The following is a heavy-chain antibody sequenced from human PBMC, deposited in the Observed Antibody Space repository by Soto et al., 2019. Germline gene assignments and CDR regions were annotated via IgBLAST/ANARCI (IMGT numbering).Heavy chain of an antibody. J-gene: IGHJ6*02. V-gene: IGHV3-30*02. D-gene: IGHD2-2*01. CDR3: AKYRRGVPAAMYPAYYYGMDV. CDR1: RYTVSNYA. CDR2: IWSDGSNK. Sequence: GGSLRLSCAACRYTVSNYAMPWFRQAPGKGLEWVAVIWSDGSNKYYADSVKGRFTISTDNSKNPLYLQMNSLRAEDTAVYYCAKYRRGVPAAMYPAYYYGMDVWGQGTTVTVSS.